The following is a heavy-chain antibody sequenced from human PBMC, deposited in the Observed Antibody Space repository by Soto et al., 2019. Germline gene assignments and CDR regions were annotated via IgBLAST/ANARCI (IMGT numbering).Heavy chain of an antibody. CDR3: ARSLTEGYCTITGCYTRPLYGMDV. J-gene: IGHJ6*02. Sequence: QVQLVQSGAEVRKPGASVKVSCEASGYTFTSYDIYWVRQATGQGLEWMGWMNPNTGGTNYAQKFQGRVTVTRDTPTSTAYMELSRLTSDDTAVYYCARSLTEGYCTITGCYTRPLYGMDVWGQGTTVTVSS. V-gene: IGHV1-2*02. CDR2: MNPNTGGT. CDR1: GYTFTSYD. D-gene: IGHD2-2*02.